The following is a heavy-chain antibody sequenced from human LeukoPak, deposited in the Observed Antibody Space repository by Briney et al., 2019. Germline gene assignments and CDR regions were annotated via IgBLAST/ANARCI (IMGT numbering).Heavy chain of an antibody. V-gene: IGHV4-61*02. CDR3: ARDSDSSSWPYYYYMDV. J-gene: IGHJ6*03. Sequence: SETLSLTCTVSGGSISSGSYYWSWIRQPAGKGLEWIGRIYTSGSTNYNPSLKSRVTISVDTSKNQFSLKLSSVTAADTAVYYCARDSDSSSWPYYYYMDVWGKGTTVTVSS. D-gene: IGHD6-13*01. CDR2: IYTSGST. CDR1: GGSISSGSYY.